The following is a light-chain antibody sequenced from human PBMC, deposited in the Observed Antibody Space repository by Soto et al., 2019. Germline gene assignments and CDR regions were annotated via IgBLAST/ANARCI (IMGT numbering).Light chain of an antibody. CDR2: DVS. Sequence: QSALTQPASVSGSPGQSITISCTGTSSDVGTYNYVSWYQQHPGKAPKLMIYDVSNRPSGVSDRFSGSKSGNTASLTISGLQAEDEADYYSSSYTSSSTSVVFCGGTKLTVL. V-gene: IGLV2-14*01. CDR1: SSDVGTYNY. CDR3: SSYTSSSTSVV. J-gene: IGLJ2*01.